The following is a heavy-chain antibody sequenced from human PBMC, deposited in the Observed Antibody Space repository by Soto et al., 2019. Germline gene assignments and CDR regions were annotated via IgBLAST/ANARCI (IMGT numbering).Heavy chain of an antibody. CDR1: GYTFTSYY. CDR2: INPSGGST. CDR3: AREVERGYSYGYLEY. Sequence: QVQLVQSGAEVKKPGASVKVSCKASGYTFTSYYMHWVRQAPGQGLEWMGIINPSGGSTSYAQKFQGRVTMTRDTSTSTVYIELSSLRSEDTDVYYCAREVERGYSYGYLEYWGQGTLVTVSS. D-gene: IGHD5-18*01. V-gene: IGHV1-46*01. J-gene: IGHJ4*02.